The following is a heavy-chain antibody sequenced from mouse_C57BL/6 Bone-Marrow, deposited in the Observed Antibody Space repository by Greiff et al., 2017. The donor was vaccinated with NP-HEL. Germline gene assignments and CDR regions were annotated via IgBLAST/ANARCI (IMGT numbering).Heavy chain of an antibody. D-gene: IGHD2-3*01. CDR2: IYPRSGNN. Sequence: VQLQESGAELARPGASVKLSCKASGYTFTSYGISWVKQRTGQGLEWIGEIYPRSGNNYYNEKFKGKAPLTADKSSSTAYMELRSLTSEDSAVYFCAREGIYDGSQRTPCDYWGQGTTLTVSS. CDR1: GYTFTSYG. V-gene: IGHV1-81*01. J-gene: IGHJ2*01. CDR3: AREGIYDGSQRTPCDY.